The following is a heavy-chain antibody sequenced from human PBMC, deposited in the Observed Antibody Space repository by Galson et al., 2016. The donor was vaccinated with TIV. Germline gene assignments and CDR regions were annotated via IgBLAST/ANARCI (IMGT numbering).Heavy chain of an antibody. J-gene: IGHJ4*02. CDR3: ARSGDYGDY. Sequence: SVKVSCKASGYSFITYGVSWVRQAPGQGLEWMGWMNPNSGNTGYAQKFRGRVTMTRNTSVRTAYMELSSLRSEDTAVYYCARSGDYGDYWGQGTLVTVSS. V-gene: IGHV1-8*01. CDR1: GYSFITYG. CDR2: MNPNSGNT. D-gene: IGHD4-17*01.